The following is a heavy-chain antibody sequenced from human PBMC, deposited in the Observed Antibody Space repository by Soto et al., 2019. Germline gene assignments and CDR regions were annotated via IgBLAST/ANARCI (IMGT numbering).Heavy chain of an antibody. V-gene: IGHV3-23*01. Sequence: GGSLRLSCAASGFTFSSYAMSWVRQAPGKGLEWVSAISGSGGSTYYADSVKGRFTISRDNSKNTLYLQMNSLRAEDTAVYYCAKDAPWYYDSTEYRTEYFQHWGQGTLVTVSS. CDR2: ISGSGGST. J-gene: IGHJ1*01. D-gene: IGHD3-22*01. CDR1: GFTFSSYA. CDR3: AKDAPWYYDSTEYRTEYFQH.